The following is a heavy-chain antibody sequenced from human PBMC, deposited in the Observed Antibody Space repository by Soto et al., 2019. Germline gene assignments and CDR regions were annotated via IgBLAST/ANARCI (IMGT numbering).Heavy chain of an antibody. V-gene: IGHV3-30*09. CDR3: ARDTVTSLTPYQGFYYYGMDV. D-gene: IGHD2-2*01. Sequence: GGSLRLSCTASGFPFSSYTMHWLRRAPGKGLGWVGIISFDGRSKYYADWLKCRMVISRDNSKDSLYLQMDTLRPDDTAIYYCARDTVTSLTPYQGFYYYGMDVWGQGTTVTVSS. J-gene: IGHJ6*02. CDR2: ISFDGRSK. CDR1: GFPFSSYT.